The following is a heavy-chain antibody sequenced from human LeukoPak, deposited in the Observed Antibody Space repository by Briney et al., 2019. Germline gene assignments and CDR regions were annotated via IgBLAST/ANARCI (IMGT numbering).Heavy chain of an antibody. CDR2: TSSDLNVK. J-gene: IGHJ4*02. D-gene: IGHD3-10*01. CDR3: AREGYYGSGSPPSLYFDY. CDR1: GFTFRNYV. V-gene: IGHV3-30-3*01. Sequence: GGSLRLSCAASGFTFRNYVIHWVRQAPGKGLEWVAVTSSDLNVKLYADSVKGRFTISRDNSRSTLYLKMNSLRPEDTAIYYCAREGYYGSGSPPSLYFDYWGQGTLVTVSS.